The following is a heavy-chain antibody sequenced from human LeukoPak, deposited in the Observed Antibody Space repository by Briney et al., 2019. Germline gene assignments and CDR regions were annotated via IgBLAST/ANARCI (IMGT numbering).Heavy chain of an antibody. CDR2: ISDRGTYI. J-gene: IGHJ4*02. D-gene: IGHD2-2*01. Sequence: GGSLRLSCTASGFTFSTYSMNWVRQAPGKGLEWVASISDRGTYIYYANSVKGRFTISRDNAKNSLYLQMNSLRAEDTAVYYCANHLACGSTSCPPFDSWGQGTLVTVSS. CDR1: GFTFSTYS. V-gene: IGHV3-21*01. CDR3: ANHLACGSTSCPPFDS.